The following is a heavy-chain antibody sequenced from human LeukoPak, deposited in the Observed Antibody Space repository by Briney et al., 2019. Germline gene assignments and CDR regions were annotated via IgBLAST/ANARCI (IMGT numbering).Heavy chain of an antibody. J-gene: IGHJ3*01. CDR3: ARQSVISSRSPDDAFDL. CDR1: GYTFTKYG. CDR2: VSGYNGNT. V-gene: IGHV1-18*01. D-gene: IGHD2-21*01. Sequence: ASVKVSCKASGYTFTKYGVSWVRQAPGQGLEWTGWVSGYNGNTDYAQRLQGRVTMTTDTSTSTAYMELRSLRSDDAAVYYCARQSVISSRSPDDAFDLWGQGTMVTVSS.